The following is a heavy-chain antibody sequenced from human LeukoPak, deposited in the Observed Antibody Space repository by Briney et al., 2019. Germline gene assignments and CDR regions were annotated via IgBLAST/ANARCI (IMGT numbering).Heavy chain of an antibody. V-gene: IGHV3-11*05. CDR2: ISKNGDHT. Sequence: GGSLRLSCAASGFPLSDYYMSWIRQAPGRGLEWVSYISKNGDHTNYADSLKGRFTTSRDNDKNSVYLQISSLRAEDAALYYCARGSGYFGIWGRGTRVTV. CDR3: ARGSGYFGI. CDR1: GFPLSDYY. J-gene: IGHJ2*01.